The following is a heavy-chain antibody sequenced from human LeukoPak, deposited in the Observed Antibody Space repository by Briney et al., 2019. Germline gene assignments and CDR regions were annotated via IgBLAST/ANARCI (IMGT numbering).Heavy chain of an antibody. D-gene: IGHD6-13*01. Sequence: SETLSLTCTVSGGSISSYYWSWIRQPPGKGLEWIGYIYYSGSTNYNPSLKSRVTISVDTSKNQFSLKLSSVTAADTAVYYCARGFRSSSWYSSDYWGQGTLVTVSS. CDR1: GGSISSYY. CDR3: ARGFRSSSWYSSDY. V-gene: IGHV4-59*12. CDR2: IYYSGST. J-gene: IGHJ4*02.